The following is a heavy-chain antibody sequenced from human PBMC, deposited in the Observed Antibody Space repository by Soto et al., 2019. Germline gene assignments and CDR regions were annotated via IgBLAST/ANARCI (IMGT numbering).Heavy chain of an antibody. CDR2: IWFDGSKK. Sequence: GSLRLSCAASGFTFRSYGIHWVRQAPGKGLEWVALIWFDGSKKYYVDSVKGRFAVSRDNSKNTLYLQMNSLRVEDTAVYYCARDRLVTYGYGMDVWGQGTTVTVSS. CDR3: ARDRLVTYGYGMDV. CDR1: GFTFRSYG. D-gene: IGHD4-17*01. V-gene: IGHV3-33*01. J-gene: IGHJ6*02.